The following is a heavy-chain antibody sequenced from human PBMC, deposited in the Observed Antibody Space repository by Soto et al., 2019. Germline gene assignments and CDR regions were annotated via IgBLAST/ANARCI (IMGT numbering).Heavy chain of an antibody. CDR3: ARATEDGYASRGPPEAFDI. J-gene: IGHJ3*02. V-gene: IGHV4-61*01. CDR1: GDSVTSENFF. D-gene: IGHD5-12*01. CDR2: IYYTGNT. Sequence: QVQLQESGPGLVKPSETLSLTCTVSGDSVTSENFFWTWIRQPPGNGLEWIGYIYYTGNTNYNPALESRLTMSLDRSKNQFSLKLTSVTAADTAVYYCARATEDGYASRGPPEAFDIWGQGTLVTVSA.